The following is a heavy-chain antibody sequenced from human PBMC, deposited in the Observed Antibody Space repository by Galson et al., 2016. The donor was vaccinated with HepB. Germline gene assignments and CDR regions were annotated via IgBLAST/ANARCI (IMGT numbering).Heavy chain of an antibody. CDR3: ARVEYASSTGANRLDY. D-gene: IGHD6-6*01. J-gene: IGHJ4*01. CDR2: MNPNSGNT. Sequence: SVKVSCKASGYTFTSYDIHWVRQATGQGLEWMGWMNPNSGNTGYAQKFKGRVTLTRSTSNSTVYMELSSLRSEDMAMYYCARVEYASSTGANRLDYWGHGTLGTVSS. V-gene: IGHV1-8*02. CDR1: GYTFTSYD.